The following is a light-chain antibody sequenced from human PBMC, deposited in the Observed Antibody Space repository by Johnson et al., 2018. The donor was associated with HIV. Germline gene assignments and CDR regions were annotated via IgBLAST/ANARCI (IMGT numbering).Light chain of an antibody. V-gene: IGLV1-51*02. CDR1: SCNIGNNY. Sequence: QSVLTQPPSVSAAPGQKVTISCSGSSCNIGNNYVSWYQQLPGTAPKLLVYENVKRPSGIPDRFSGSKSGTSATLGITGLQTGDEADYYCGTWDSSLSANVFGTGTKVTVL. J-gene: IGLJ1*01. CDR2: ENV. CDR3: GTWDSSLSANV.